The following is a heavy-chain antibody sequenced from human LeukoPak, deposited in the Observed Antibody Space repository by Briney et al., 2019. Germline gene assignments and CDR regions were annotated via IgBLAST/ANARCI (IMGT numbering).Heavy chain of an antibody. J-gene: IGHJ5*02. CDR2: IIPIFGTA. CDR3: AIIQHYNWLDP. CDR1: GGTFSSYA. V-gene: IGHV1-69*06. Sequence: GASVKVSCKASGGTFSSYAISWVRQAPGQGLEWMGGIIPIFGTANYAQKFQGRVTITADKSTSTAYMELSSLRSEDTAVYYCAIIQHYNWLDPWGQGTLVTVSS. D-gene: IGHD5-18*01.